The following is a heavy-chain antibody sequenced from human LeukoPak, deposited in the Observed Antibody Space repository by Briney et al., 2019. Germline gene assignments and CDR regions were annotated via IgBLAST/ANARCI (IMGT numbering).Heavy chain of an antibody. V-gene: IGHV1-2*02. CDR1: GYTFTGYY. D-gene: IGHD1-7*01. CDR3: ARPVRYTWIYDAFDI. Sequence: ASVRVSCKXSGYTFTGYYIHWVRQAPGHGLEWMGWINPTSGGTNYAQKFQGRVTMTTDTSISTAYMDLSSLRPDDTAVYYCARPVRYTWIYDAFDIWGQGTTVTVSS. J-gene: IGHJ3*02. CDR2: INPTSGGT.